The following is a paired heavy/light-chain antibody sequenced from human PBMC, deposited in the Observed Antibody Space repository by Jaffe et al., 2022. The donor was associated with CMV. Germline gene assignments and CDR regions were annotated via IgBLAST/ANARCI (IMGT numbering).Light chain of an antibody. V-gene: IGLV2-8*01. J-gene: IGLJ2*01. Sequence: QSALTQPPSASGSLGQSVTISCTGTSSDIGAHNYVSWYQQHPGKAPKLIIYDVNKRPSGVPDRFSGSKSGNTASLTVSGLQAEDEADYYCNSHGGGNNWGVFGGGSKLTVL. CDR1: SSDIGAHNY. CDR2: DVN. CDR3: NSHGGGNNWGV.
Heavy chain of an antibody. CDR3: AHRGFCSGYGCYGGFDY. J-gene: IGHJ4*02. V-gene: IGHV2-5*01. D-gene: IGHD2-15*01. CDR2: INWNNDK. Sequence: QITLKESGPTLMKPTQTLTLTCTFSGFSLTTSGVSVGWIRQPPGKALEWLAVINWNNDKYYSSFLKSRLTITKDTSKNQVVLTMTNMDPVDTATYYCAHRGFCSGYGCYGGFDYWGQGTLVIVSS. CDR1: GFSLTTSGVS.